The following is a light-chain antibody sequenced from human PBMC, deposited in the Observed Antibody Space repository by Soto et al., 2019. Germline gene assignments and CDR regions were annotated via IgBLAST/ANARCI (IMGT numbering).Light chain of an antibody. CDR2: EVS. CDR1: HSDIGGYNY. J-gene: IGLJ2*01. Sequence: QYALTQPASVSGSPGQSITISCTGTHSDIGGYNYVSWYQHHPGKAPKLMISEVSNRPSGVSHRFSGSKSGNTASLTISGLQAEDEADYYCSLFISSNTIFGGGTKLTVL. CDR3: SLFISSNTI. V-gene: IGLV2-14*01.